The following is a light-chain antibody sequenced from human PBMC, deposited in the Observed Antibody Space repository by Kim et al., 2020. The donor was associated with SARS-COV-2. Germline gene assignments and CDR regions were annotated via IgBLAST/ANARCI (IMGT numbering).Light chain of an antibody. CDR1: SSDVGGYNY. Sequence: QSALTQPASVSGSPGQSITISCTGTSSDVGGYNYVSWYQQHPGKAPKLLIYEVSNRPSGVSNRFSASKSANTASLTISGLQAEDEADYYCSSYTSSNTWVFGGGTK. V-gene: IGLV2-14*01. CDR3: SSYTSSNTWV. CDR2: EVS. J-gene: IGLJ3*02.